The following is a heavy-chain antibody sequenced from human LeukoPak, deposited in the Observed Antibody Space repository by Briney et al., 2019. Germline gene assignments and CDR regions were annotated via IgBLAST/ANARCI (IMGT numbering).Heavy chain of an antibody. CDR2: INTDGSST. D-gene: IGHD3-16*02. Sequence: GGSLRLSCAASGFTFSRYWMHLVRQAPGKGLVWVSRINTDGSSTSYADSVKGRFTISRDNAKNTLYLQMNSLRVEDTAVYYCTRGYPIFDYWGQGTLVTVSS. J-gene: IGHJ4*02. V-gene: IGHV3-74*01. CDR1: GFTFSRYW. CDR3: TRGYPIFDY.